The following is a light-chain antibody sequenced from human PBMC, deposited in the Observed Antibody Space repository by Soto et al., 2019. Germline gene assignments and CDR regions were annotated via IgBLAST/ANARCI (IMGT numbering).Light chain of an antibody. J-gene: IGKJ5*01. CDR2: GAS. Sequence: EIVLTQSPGTLSLSPGERATLSCRASQSVSSIYLAWYQQKPGQTPRLLIYGASSRATGTPDRISGGGSGTHFTLTISRLEPEDFAVYYCQHYVTSSITFGQGTRLEIK. CDR3: QHYVTSSIT. V-gene: IGKV3-20*01. CDR1: QSVSSIY.